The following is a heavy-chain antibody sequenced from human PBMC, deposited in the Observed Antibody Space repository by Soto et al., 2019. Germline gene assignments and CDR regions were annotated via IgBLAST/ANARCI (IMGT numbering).Heavy chain of an antibody. CDR1: CYTFTGYY. V-gene: IGHV1-2*02. J-gene: IGHJ6*02. CDR2: INPNSGGT. CDR3: ARPHDPLGVYYYGMDV. Sequence: VTSVNVSCKASCYTFTGYYMHWVRQAPLQGLEWMGWINPNSGGTNYAQKFQGRVTMTRDTSISTAYMELSRLRSDDTAVYYCARPHDPLGVYYYGMDVWGQGNTVTVSS.